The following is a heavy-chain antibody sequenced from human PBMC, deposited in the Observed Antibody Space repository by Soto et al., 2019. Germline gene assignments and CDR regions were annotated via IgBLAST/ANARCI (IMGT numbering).Heavy chain of an antibody. CDR1: EYTFTAYH. CDR2: INPKFGDT. V-gene: IGHV1-2*02. J-gene: IGHJ6*02. D-gene: IGHD3-10*02. CDR3: ARNMDYYYGRGSGNGHGV. Sequence: QVQLVQSGAEVKEPGDSVRVSCEASEYTFTAYHIHWVRQAPGQGLEWMGWINPKFGDTTYAQDFQGRVSMTRDMSISTVFMELSRLTSDDTAIYYCARNMDYYYGRGSGNGHGVWGQGTTVTVFS.